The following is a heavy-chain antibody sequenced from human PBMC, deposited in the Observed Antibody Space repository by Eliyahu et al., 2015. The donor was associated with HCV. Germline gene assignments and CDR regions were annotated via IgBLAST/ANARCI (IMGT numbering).Heavy chain of an antibody. J-gene: IGHJ4*02. D-gene: IGHD6-19*01. V-gene: IGHV3-23*01. Sequence: EVQLLESGGGLVQPGGSLRLSCAASGFTFSSYAMSWVRQAPGKGLEWVSAISGSGGSTYYADSVKGRFTISRDNSKNTLYLQMNSLRAEDTAVYYCAKDEAVAGTPSLFGGFDYWGQGTLVTVSS. CDR1: GFTFSSYA. CDR2: ISGSGGST. CDR3: AKDEAVAGTPSLFGGFDY.